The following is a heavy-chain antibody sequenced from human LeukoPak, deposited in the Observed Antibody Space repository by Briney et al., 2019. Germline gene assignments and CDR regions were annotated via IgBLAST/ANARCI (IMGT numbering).Heavy chain of an antibody. CDR1: GYIFTTYY. V-gene: IGHV1-46*01. J-gene: IGHJ4*02. Sequence: ASVKVSCKASGYIFTTYYMHWARQAPGQGLEWMGIINPSDGSTNYAQNFQGRVTMTRDTSTSTVYMELSSLRSEDTAHYYCARDMYTSGRGYWGQGTLVTVSS. CDR3: ARDMYTSGRGY. D-gene: IGHD6-19*01. CDR2: INPSDGST.